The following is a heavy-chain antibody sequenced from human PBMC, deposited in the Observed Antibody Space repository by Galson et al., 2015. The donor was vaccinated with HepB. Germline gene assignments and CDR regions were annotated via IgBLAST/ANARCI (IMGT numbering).Heavy chain of an antibody. CDR3: ARDLRGYSYGYDYFDY. Sequence: SLRLSCAASGFTFSSYRMSWVRQAPGKGLEWVANIKQDGSEKYYVDSVKGRFTISRDNAKNSLYLQMNSLRAEDTAVYYCARDLRGYSYGYDYFDYWGQGTLVTVSS. CDR1: GFTFSSYR. J-gene: IGHJ4*02. V-gene: IGHV3-7*03. CDR2: IKQDGSEK. D-gene: IGHD5-18*01.